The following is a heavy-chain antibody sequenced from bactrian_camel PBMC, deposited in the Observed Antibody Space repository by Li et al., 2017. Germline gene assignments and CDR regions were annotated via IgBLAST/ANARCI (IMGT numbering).Heavy chain of an antibody. CDR1: GITFSNTI. CDR3: AAKRVASTYCWGSYDY. V-gene: IGHV3-2*01. CDR2: INSDGTNT. J-gene: IGHJ4*01. Sequence: HVQLVESGGGLVQPGGSLRLSCAASGITFSNTIMTWVRQAPGKGLEWVSSINSDGTNTYYADSVKGRFIISQDNTRRTLTLQMNNLQPEDTAIYYCAAKRVASTYCWGSYDYFGQGTQVTVS. D-gene: IGHD5*01.